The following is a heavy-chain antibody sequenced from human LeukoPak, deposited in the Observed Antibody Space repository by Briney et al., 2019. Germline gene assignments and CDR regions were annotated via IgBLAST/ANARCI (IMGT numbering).Heavy chain of an antibody. D-gene: IGHD3-22*01. V-gene: IGHV4-39*01. Sequence: GSLRLSCAASGFPFSSHGMSWIRQPPGKGLEWIGNIYYSGNTYYNSSLKSRVTISVDTSKNQFSLKLSSVTAADTAVYYCATRPWYYYDSSGYYAYWDQGTLVTVSS. CDR1: GFPFSSHG. J-gene: IGHJ4*02. CDR3: ATRPWYYYDSSGYYAY. CDR2: IYYSGNT.